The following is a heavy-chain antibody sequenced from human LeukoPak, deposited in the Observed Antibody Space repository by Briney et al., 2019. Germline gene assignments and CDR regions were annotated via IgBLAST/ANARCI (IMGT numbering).Heavy chain of an antibody. J-gene: IGHJ3*02. CDR3: ARAAAARTFDI. V-gene: IGHV4-4*02. CDR1: GGSISSSNW. CDR2: IYHSGST. Sequence: SGTLSLTCAVSGGSISSSNWWSWVRQPPGKGLEWIGEIYHSGSTNYNPSLKSRDTISVDKSKNQFSLKLGSVTAADTAVYYCARAAAARTFDIWGQGTMVTVSS. D-gene: IGHD6-25*01.